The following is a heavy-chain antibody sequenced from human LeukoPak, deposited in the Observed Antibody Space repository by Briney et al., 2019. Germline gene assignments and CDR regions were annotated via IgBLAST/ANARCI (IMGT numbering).Heavy chain of an antibody. J-gene: IGHJ1*01. Sequence: GGSLRLSCAASGFTFSRYWMHWVRQAPGKGRVWVSRINGDGSTTSYADSVKGGFTISRDNAKNTLYLQMNSLRAEDTAVYYCATGNYYDSRGYYTFGHWGQGTLVTVSS. V-gene: IGHV3-74*01. CDR1: GFTFSRYW. CDR3: ATGNYYDSRGYYTFGH. CDR2: INGDGSTT. D-gene: IGHD3-22*01.